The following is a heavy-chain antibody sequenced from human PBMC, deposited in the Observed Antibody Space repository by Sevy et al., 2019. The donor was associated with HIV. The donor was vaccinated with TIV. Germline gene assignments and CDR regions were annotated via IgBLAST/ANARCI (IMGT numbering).Heavy chain of an antibody. CDR1: GFTFSNYA. CDR2: ISGSGDTT. CDR3: ASGGGCEVGSLDNWFDP. J-gene: IGHJ5*02. D-gene: IGHD3-16*01. V-gene: IGHV3-23*01. Sequence: GGSLRLSCAASGFTFSNYAMTWVRQAPEKGLEWVSAISGSGDTTYYGDSVKGRFTISSDYSKNTLYLQMNSLRAEDKAVYYCASGGGCEVGSLDNWFDPWGQGTLVTVSS.